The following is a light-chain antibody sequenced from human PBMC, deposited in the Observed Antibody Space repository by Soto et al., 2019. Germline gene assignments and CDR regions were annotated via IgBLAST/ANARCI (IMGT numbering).Light chain of an antibody. CDR3: QQFNNYLWT. V-gene: IGKV1D-13*01. J-gene: IGKJ1*01. CDR2: DAS. Sequence: AIRLTQSPSSLSASVGDRVTITCRASQGISSWLAWYQQKPGKAPKLLIYDASSLESGVPSRFSGSGSGTDFTLTISSLQPEDFATYYCQQFNNYLWTFGQGTKVDIK. CDR1: QGISSW.